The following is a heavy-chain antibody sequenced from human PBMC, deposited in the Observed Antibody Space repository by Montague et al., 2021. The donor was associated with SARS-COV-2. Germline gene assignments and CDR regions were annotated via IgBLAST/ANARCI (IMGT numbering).Heavy chain of an antibody. Sequence: SLRLSCAASGFSVSSNYMSWVRQAPGKGLEWVSLIYSGGGTSSADSVQGRFTTSRDNSKNTLFLQMNSLRAEDTAVYYCARELDGAFDIWGQGTRVTVSS. J-gene: IGHJ3*02. CDR3: ARELDGAFDI. CDR2: IYSGGGT. D-gene: IGHD1-26*01. V-gene: IGHV3-66*02. CDR1: GFSVSSNY.